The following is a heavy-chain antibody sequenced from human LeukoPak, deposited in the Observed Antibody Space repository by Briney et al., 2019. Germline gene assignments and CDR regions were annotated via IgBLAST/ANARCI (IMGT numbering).Heavy chain of an antibody. V-gene: IGHV3-30*02. CDR3: AKDSGSGWYAVAY. CDR1: GFMFNTYN. D-gene: IGHD6-19*01. CDR2: IGHDARND. Sequence: GGSLRLSCAASGFMFNTYNMHWVRQAPGKGLEWVAFIGHDARNDHYVDSVKGRFTDSRDNSRNTLYLQTNSLRAEDTAVYFCAKDSGSGWYAVAYWGQGTLVTVSS. J-gene: IGHJ4*02.